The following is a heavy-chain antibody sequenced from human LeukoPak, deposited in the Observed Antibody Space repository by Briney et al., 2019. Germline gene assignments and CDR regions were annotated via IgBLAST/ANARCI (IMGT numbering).Heavy chain of an antibody. CDR2: ISGSGGST. J-gene: IGHJ6*02. D-gene: IGHD4-11*01. CDR1: GFTFSSYA. V-gene: IGHV3-23*01. Sequence: GGSLKLSCAASGFTFSSYAMSWVRQAPGKGLEWVSAISGSGGSTYYADSVKGRFTISRDNSKNTLYLQMNSLRAEDTAVYYCAKDLGTVTTLYYYYGMDVWGQGTTVTVSS. CDR3: AKDLGTVTTLYYYYGMDV.